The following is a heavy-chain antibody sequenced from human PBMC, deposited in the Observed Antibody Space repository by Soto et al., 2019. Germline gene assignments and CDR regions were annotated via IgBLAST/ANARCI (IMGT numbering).Heavy chain of an antibody. CDR1: GGSISSSSYY. V-gene: IGHV4-39*01. CDR2: IYYSGSP. J-gene: IGHJ6*02. Sequence: SETLSLTCTVSGGSISSSSYYWGWIRQPPGKGLEWIGRIYYSGSPYYKQSLKSQVTISVNTSKNQFSLKLSSVTAADTAVYYCARRLYYDSSGFEGGGMDVWGQGTTVT. CDR3: ARRLYYDSSGFEGGGMDV. D-gene: IGHD3-22*01.